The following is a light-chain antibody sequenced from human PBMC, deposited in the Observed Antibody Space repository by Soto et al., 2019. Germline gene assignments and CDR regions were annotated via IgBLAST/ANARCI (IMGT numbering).Light chain of an antibody. V-gene: IGKV3D-11*01. J-gene: IGKJ4*01. CDR2: DAS. Sequence: EIVLTQSPATLSLSPGERATLSCRASQGVSSYLAWYQQKPGQAPRLLIYDASNRATGIPARFSGSGPGTDFTLTISSLEPEDFAVYYWQQRSNWHPGLTFGGGTKVEIK. CDR3: QQRSNWHPGLT. CDR1: QGVSSY.